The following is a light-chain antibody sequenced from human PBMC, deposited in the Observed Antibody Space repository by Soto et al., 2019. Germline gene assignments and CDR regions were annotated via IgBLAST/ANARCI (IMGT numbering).Light chain of an antibody. CDR1: RSLFYSPHNKSY. V-gene: IGKV4-1*01. Sequence: DIVMTQSPDSLAVSLGERATIHCTSGRSLFYSPHNKSYLAWYQQKVGQPPQMLIYWASTRESGVPDRFRGSGSGTDFTLTISSLQADDVAVYYCQQYYRAPRTFGQGTKVE. J-gene: IGKJ2*01. CDR3: QQYYRAPRT. CDR2: WAS.